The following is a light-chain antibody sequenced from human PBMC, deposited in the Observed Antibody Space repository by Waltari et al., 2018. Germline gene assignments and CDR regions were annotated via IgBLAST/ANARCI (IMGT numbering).Light chain of an antibody. Sequence: QSALTQPASMSGSPGQPITVSCTGTSSDIGNYDFVPWYQQFPGKAPKLIIYECTERPSGISSRFSGSKSGNTAFLTISGLQAEDEADYHCCSYGGPSSWVFGGGTKLTVL. CDR3: CSYGGPSSWV. CDR1: SSDIGNYDF. CDR2: ECT. J-gene: IGLJ3*02. V-gene: IGLV2-23*01.